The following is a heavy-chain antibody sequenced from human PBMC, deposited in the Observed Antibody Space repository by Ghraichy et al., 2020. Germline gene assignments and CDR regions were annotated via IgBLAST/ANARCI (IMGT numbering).Heavy chain of an antibody. D-gene: IGHD6-13*01. J-gene: IGHJ4*02. Sequence: GGSLRLSCTASGFIFSSYVMSWVRQAPGKGLEWVSGISGSGGGTYYVDSVKGRFTISRDNSKNTMYLQMNSLRAEDTAVYYCARVGLWQQLAPDYWGQGTLVTVSS. CDR2: ISGSGGGT. CDR1: GFIFSSYV. V-gene: IGHV3-23*01. CDR3: ARVGLWQQLAPDY.